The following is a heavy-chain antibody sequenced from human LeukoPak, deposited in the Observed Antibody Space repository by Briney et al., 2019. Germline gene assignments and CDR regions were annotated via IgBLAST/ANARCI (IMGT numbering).Heavy chain of an antibody. CDR2: IYYSGTT. D-gene: IGHD3-22*01. Sequence: SETLSLTCTVSGGSISSSSYYWGWIRQPPGKGLEWIGSIYYSGTTYYNPSLKSRLTISVDTSKNQFSLKLSSVTAADTAVYYCARPNRSGYTRDAFDIWGQGTMVTVSS. J-gene: IGHJ3*02. CDR3: ARPNRSGYTRDAFDI. V-gene: IGHV4-39*01. CDR1: GGSISSSSYY.